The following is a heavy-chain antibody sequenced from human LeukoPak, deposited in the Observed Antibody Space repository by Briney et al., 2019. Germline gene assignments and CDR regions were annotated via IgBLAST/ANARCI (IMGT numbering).Heavy chain of an antibody. J-gene: IGHJ4*02. CDR3: ATDLPLGGYSYGYDDY. V-gene: IGHV1-69*13. CDR2: IIPIFGTA. CDR1: GGTFSSYA. D-gene: IGHD5-18*01. Sequence: GASVKVSCKASGGTFSSYAISWVRQAPGQGLEWMGGIIPIFGTANYAQKFQGRVTITADESTSTAYMELSSLRSEDTAVYYCATDLPLGGYSYGYDDYWGQGTLVTVSS.